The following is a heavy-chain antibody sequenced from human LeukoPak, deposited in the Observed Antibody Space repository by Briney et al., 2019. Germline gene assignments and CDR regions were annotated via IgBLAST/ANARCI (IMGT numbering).Heavy chain of an antibody. D-gene: IGHD3-3*01. V-gene: IGHV1-18*01. CDR3: AREHYDFWSGYSYNWFDP. CDR2: ISAYNGNT. Sequence: ASVKVSCKASGYTFTSYGISWVRQAPGQGLEWIGWISAYNGNTNYAQKLQGRVTMTTDTSTSTAYMELRSLRSDDTAVYYCAREHYDFWSGYSYNWFDPWGQGTLVTVSS. J-gene: IGHJ5*02. CDR1: GYTFTSYG.